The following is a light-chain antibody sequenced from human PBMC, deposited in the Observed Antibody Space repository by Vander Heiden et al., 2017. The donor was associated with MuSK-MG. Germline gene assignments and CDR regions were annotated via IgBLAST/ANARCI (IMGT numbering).Light chain of an antibody. J-gene: IGKJ2*01. V-gene: IGKV3-20*01. Sequence: DIASTQSPGTLSLSPGERATLSCRSSQSDSSSYLAWYQQKPGQAPRLLIYGAASRATGIPDRFSGRGTGTDFTLTISRLEPEDFAVYYWQQYGSSPPYTFGQGTKLEIK. CDR1: QSDSSSY. CDR3: QQYGSSPPYT. CDR2: GAA.